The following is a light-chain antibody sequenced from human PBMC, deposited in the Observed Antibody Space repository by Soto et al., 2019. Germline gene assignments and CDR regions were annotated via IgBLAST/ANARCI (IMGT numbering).Light chain of an antibody. J-gene: IGKJ4*01. CDR2: DVS. V-gene: IGKV1-5*01. CDR1: QSISNW. CDR3: QQYHSYMLT. Sequence: DIQMTQSPSTLSASVGDRVTITCRASQSISNWLAWYQQKPGKAPDLLIYDVSTLESGVPSRFSGSGSGTEFTLTISSLQPDDFATYYCQQYHSYMLTFGGGTKVEFK.